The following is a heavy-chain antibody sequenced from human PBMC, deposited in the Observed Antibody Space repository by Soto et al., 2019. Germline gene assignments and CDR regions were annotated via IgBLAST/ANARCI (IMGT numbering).Heavy chain of an antibody. CDR2: INAGNGNT. CDR1: GYTFTSYA. V-gene: IGHV1-3*01. D-gene: IGHD2-15*01. J-gene: IGHJ4*02. CDR3: ARARLAYCSGGSCYSRVSQAFDY. Sequence: QIQLVQSGAEVKKPGASVKVSCKASGYTFTSYAMHWVRQAPGQRLEWMGWINAGNGNTKYSQKFQGRVTITRDTSASTAYMELISLRSEDTAVYYCARARLAYCSGGSCYSRVSQAFDYWGQGTLVTVSS.